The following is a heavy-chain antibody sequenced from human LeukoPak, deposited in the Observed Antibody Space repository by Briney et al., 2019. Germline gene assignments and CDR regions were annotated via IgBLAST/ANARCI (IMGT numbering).Heavy chain of an antibody. CDR2: IYYSGST. D-gene: IGHD3-22*01. V-gene: IGHV4-39*01. CDR1: RGSTSSSSYY. J-gene: IGHJ6*03. Sequence: SETPSLTCTVSRGSTSSSSYYWGWIRQPPGKGLEWIGTIYYSGSTYYNPSLKSRVTMSVDTSKNQFSLKLSSVTAADTAVYYCARQLYYYDSSGYYYNYYYYMDVWGKGTTVTISS. CDR3: ARQLYYYDSSGYYYNYYYYMDV.